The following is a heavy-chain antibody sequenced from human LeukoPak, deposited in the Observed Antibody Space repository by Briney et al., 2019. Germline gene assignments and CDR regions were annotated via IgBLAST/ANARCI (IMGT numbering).Heavy chain of an antibody. CDR3: ASQYDFWSGQTLPSLDSYYYYGMDV. Sequence: WIRQHPGKGLEWIGYIYYSGSTYYNPSLKSRVTISVDTSKNQFSLKLSSVTAADTAVYYCASQYDFWSGQTLPSLDSYYYYGMDVWGQGTTVTVSS. J-gene: IGHJ6*02. V-gene: IGHV4-31*02. CDR2: IYYSGST. D-gene: IGHD3-3*01.